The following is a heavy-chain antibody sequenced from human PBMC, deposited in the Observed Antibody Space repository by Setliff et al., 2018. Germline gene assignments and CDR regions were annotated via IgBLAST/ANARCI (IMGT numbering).Heavy chain of an antibody. J-gene: IGHJ5*02. CDR2: SNHGGST. V-gene: IGHV4-34*01. D-gene: IGHD6-19*01. CDR3: AREVAGTYHYFDP. Sequence: SSETLSLTCSVYGESFSNNYWSWIRQTPGKGLEWIGESNHGGSTYYNPSLKSRVTLSLDTSKNQFSLKLNSVTAADTALYFCAREVAGTYHYFDPWGQGTLVTVSS. CDR1: GESFSNNY.